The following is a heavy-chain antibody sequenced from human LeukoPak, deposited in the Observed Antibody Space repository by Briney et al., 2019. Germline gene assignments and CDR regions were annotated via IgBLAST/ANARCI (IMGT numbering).Heavy chain of an antibody. CDR3: ARSNPLATGFGGMDV. Sequence: SETLSLTCTVSGGPISSYYRNWIRQSAGKGLDWIGRFYTSGSTSYNPSLKSRVTMSVDTSKNQFSLKLTSVTAADTAVYYCARSNPLATGFGGMDVWGQGTTVTVSS. CDR2: FYTSGST. V-gene: IGHV4-4*07. CDR1: GGPISSYY. D-gene: IGHD5-12*01. J-gene: IGHJ6*02.